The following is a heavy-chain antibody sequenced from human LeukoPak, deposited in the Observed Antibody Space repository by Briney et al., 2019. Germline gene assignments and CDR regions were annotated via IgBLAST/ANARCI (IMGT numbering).Heavy chain of an antibody. CDR3: ARASSVVVAAATAFDI. V-gene: IGHV3-53*01. J-gene: IGHJ3*02. Sequence: GGSLRLSCAASGFTVSSNFMSWVRQAPGRGLEWVSILYSGGSTFYADSVKGRFTISRDNSKNTLYLRMNSLTAEDTAVYYCARASSVVVAAATAFDIWGQGTMVTVSS. D-gene: IGHD2-15*01. CDR2: LYSGGST. CDR1: GFTVSSNF.